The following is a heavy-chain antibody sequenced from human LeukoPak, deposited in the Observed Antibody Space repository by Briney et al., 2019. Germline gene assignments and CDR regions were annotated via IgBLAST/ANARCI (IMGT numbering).Heavy chain of an antibody. CDR3: ARDSHIVVVTAIRRDAFDI. J-gene: IGHJ3*02. D-gene: IGHD2-21*02. V-gene: IGHV3-21*01. Sequence: GGSLRLSCAASGFTFSSYSMNWVRQAPGKGLEWVSSISSSSSYIYYADSVKGRFTISRDSAKNSLYLQMNSLRAEDTAVYYCARDSHIVVVTAIRRDAFDIWGQGTMVTVSS. CDR2: ISSSSSYI. CDR1: GFTFSSYS.